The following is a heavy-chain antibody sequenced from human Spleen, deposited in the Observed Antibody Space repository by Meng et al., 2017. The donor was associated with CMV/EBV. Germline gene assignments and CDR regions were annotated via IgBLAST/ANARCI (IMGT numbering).Heavy chain of an antibody. CDR1: NYTFIDRH. J-gene: IGHJ4*02. V-gene: IGHV1-18*04. CDR2: INPKSGGT. D-gene: IGHD5-18*01. Sequence: ASVKVSCKASNYTFIDRHIHWVRQAPGQGLEWMGWINPKSGGTNYAQKLQGRVTMTTDTSTSTAYMELRSLRSDDTAVYYCARDRTTGYSYGSDYWGQGTLVTVSS. CDR3: ARDRTTGYSYGSDY.